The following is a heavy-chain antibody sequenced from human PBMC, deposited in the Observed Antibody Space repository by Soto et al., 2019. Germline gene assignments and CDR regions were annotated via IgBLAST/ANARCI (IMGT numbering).Heavy chain of an antibody. Sequence: GXSVKDSCKVSGYTLTELSIHWVRQAPVEGLEWMGGFDLENGETIYAQRFQGRVTMTEESSADTPYMELSSLKASDTAMYYCARHDGSGWYFGAFDIWGQGTMVTVSS. CDR3: ARHDGSGWYFGAFDI. J-gene: IGHJ3*02. CDR1: GYTLTELS. V-gene: IGHV1-24*01. CDR2: FDLENGET. D-gene: IGHD6-19*01.